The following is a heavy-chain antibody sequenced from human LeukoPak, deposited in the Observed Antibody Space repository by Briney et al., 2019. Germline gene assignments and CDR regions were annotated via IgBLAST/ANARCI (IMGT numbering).Heavy chain of an antibody. CDR3: ARGGIQLWFLVDY. V-gene: IGHV1-2*02. CDR1: GYPFTDYY. D-gene: IGHD5-18*01. CDR2: INPNSGGT. Sequence: ASVKVSCKASGYPFTDYYIHWVRQAPGQGLEWMGWINPNSGGTNYAQKFQGRVTMTRDTSISTAYMELSRLRSDDTAVYYCARGGIQLWFLVDYWGQGTLVTVSS. J-gene: IGHJ4*02.